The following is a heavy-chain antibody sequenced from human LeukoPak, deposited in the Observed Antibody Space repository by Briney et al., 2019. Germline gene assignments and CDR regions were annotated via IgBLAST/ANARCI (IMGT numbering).Heavy chain of an antibody. CDR3: AKDGSVLSNH. CDR1: GFTFSSYA. V-gene: IGHV3-23*01. D-gene: IGHD2-15*01. Sequence: GGSLRLSCAASGFTFSSYAMSWVRQAPGKGLEWVSTINSHGDSTYYADSVKGRFTISRDNSKNTLYLQMNSLRAEDTAVYYCAKDGSVLSNHWGQGTLVTVSS. CDR2: INSHGDST. J-gene: IGHJ5*02.